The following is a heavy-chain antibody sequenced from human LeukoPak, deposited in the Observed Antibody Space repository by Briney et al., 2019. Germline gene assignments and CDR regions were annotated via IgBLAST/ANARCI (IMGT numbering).Heavy chain of an antibody. Sequence: SVKVSCKASGGTFSSYAISWVRKAPAQGLEWMGGIIPIFGTANYAQKFQGRVTITADESTSTAYMELSSLRSEDTAVYYCARGSDFWSGYRIDYWSQGTLVTVSS. CDR3: ARGSDFWSGYRIDY. CDR1: GGTFSSYA. D-gene: IGHD3-3*01. J-gene: IGHJ4*02. V-gene: IGHV1-69*01. CDR2: IIPIFGTA.